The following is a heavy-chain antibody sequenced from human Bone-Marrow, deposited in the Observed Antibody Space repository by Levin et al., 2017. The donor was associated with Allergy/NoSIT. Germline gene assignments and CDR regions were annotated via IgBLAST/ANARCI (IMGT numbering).Heavy chain of an antibody. J-gene: IGHJ4*02. CDR1: GFSFRDAV. V-gene: IGHV3-30-3*01. CDR3: ASASRTSGYDDVFEW. D-gene: IGHD3-22*01. Sequence: GGSLRLSCTASGFSFRDAVMHWVRQAPGKGLEWVAVISHLATTKIYADSVKGRFTISRDNSENTVYLQMSSLRIEDTARYFCASASRTSGYDDVFEWWGQGALVTVSS. CDR2: ISHLATTK.